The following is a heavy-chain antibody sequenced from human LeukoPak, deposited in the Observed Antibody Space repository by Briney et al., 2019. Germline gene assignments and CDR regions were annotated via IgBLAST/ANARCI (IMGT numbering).Heavy chain of an antibody. CDR2: ISSSSSYI. V-gene: IGHV3-21*01. CDR1: GFTFSSYS. Sequence: GGSLRLSCAASGFTFSSYSMNWVRQAPGKGLEWVSSISSSSSYIYYADSVKGRFTISRDNAKNSLYLQMNSLRAEDTAVYYCAKTRADYYDSSGYYHYGYWGQGTLVTVSS. D-gene: IGHD3-22*01. CDR3: AKTRADYYDSSGYYHYGY. J-gene: IGHJ4*02.